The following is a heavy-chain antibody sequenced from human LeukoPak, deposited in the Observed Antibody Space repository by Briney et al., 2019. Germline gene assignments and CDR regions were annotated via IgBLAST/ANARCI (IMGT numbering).Heavy chain of an antibody. J-gene: IGHJ6*02. V-gene: IGHV1-2*04. CDR2: INPNSRGT. Sequence: ASVKVSCKASGYTFTNYYMHWVRQAPGQGLEWVGWINPNSRGTKYAPKFQGWVTMTMDMSINTAYMELNRLKSNDTAVYFCARDDYTYGMDVWGQGTTVTVSS. CDR3: ARDDYTYGMDV. CDR1: GYTFTNYY.